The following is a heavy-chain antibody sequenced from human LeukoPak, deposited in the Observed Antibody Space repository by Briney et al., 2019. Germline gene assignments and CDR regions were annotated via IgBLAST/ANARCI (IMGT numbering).Heavy chain of an antibody. V-gene: IGHV3-74*01. CDR2: INSDGSST. CDR1: GFTFSSYW. J-gene: IGHJ6*02. D-gene: IGHD3-22*01. CDR3: AGSSGYYSIGDYYYYGMDA. Sequence: GGSLRLSCAASGFTFSSYWMHWVRQAPGKGLVWVSRINSDGSSTSYADSVKGRFTISRDNSKNTLYLQMNSLRAEDTAVYYCAGSSGYYSIGDYYYYGMDAWGQGTTVTVSS.